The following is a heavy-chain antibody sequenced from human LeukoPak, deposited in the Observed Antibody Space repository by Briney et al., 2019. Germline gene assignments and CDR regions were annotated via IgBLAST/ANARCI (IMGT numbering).Heavy chain of an antibody. Sequence: SETLSLTCTVSGGSISSSSYYWGYIRQSPGKGLEWIGSIYYSGSTNYNPSLKSRVTISVDTSKNQFSLKLSSVTAADTAVYYCARRPVWGSYRPFDYWGQGTLVTVSS. CDR3: ARRPVWGSYRPFDY. D-gene: IGHD3-16*02. CDR2: IYYSGST. J-gene: IGHJ4*02. CDR1: GGSISSSSYY. V-gene: IGHV4-39*07.